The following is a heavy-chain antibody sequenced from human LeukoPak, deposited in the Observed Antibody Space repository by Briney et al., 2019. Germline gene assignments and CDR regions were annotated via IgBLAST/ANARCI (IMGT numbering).Heavy chain of an antibody. D-gene: IGHD4-17*01. J-gene: IGHJ4*02. CDR2: ISRSGSTI. CDR3: ARDGMTTVTIDY. V-gene: IGHV3-48*04. CDR1: GFTFSSFS. Sequence: GGSLRLSCSASGFTFSSFSMNWVRQAPGKGLEWVSYISRSGSTIYQADSVKGRFTISRDNAKNSLYLQMNSLRAEDTAVYYCARDGMTTVTIDYWGQGTLVTVSS.